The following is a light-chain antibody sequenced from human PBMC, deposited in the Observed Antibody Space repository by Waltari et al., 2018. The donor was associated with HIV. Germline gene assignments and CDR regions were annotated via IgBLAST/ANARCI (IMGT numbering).Light chain of an antibody. Sequence: QSALTQPRPGSGAPGPSVTISCTGTCSDVGGFSYVSWYPQHPGKAPKLMIYDVSKGPSWFPDRFSGSKSGNTASLTISGLQADDEADYYCCSYAGSYTSYVFGTGTKVTVL. V-gene: IGLV2-11*01. CDR3: CSYAGSYTSYV. CDR2: DVS. J-gene: IGLJ1*01. CDR1: CSDVGGFSY.